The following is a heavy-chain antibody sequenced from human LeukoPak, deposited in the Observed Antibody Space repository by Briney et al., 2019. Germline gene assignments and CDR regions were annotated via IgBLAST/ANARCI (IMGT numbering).Heavy chain of an antibody. Sequence: SQTLSLTCTVSGGSISSGSYYWTWIRQPAGKGLGRIGRIYTSGSTNSNPPLKSRITISVDTSKNQFSLKLSSVTAADTAVYYCATKIGYCSTTSCPDDAFDVWGQGTMVTVSS. D-gene: IGHD2-2*01. CDR1: GGSISSGSYY. CDR2: IYTSGST. V-gene: IGHV4-61*02. J-gene: IGHJ3*01. CDR3: ATKIGYCSTTSCPDDAFDV.